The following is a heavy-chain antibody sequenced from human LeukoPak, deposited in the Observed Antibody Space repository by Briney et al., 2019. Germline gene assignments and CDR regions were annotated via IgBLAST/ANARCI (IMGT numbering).Heavy chain of an antibody. CDR1: GASISSFF. D-gene: IGHD5/OR15-5a*01. V-gene: IGHV4-59*01. J-gene: IGHJ5*02. CDR3: TRRMTVSATNWFEP. Sequence: PSETLSLTYTLSGASISSFFWTWVRQSPGKGLEWLAYIYCTGSTNLNPSLKGRLTRSVDTFKKQFSLTLSSVTSAEPAITYCTRRMTVSATNWFEPWGQGTLVTVSS. CDR2: IYCTGST.